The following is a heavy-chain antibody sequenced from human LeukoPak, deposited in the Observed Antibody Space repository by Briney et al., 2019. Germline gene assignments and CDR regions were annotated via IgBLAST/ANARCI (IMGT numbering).Heavy chain of an antibody. CDR2: IKEDESDE. CDR1: GLTFSSYW. D-gene: IGHD1-1*01. CDR3: ARWRGRQSEFDY. J-gene: IGHJ4*02. Sequence: PGGSLRPSCEASGLTFSSYWMSWVRQAPGKGLEWVAHIKEDESDEYYVDSVRGRFTASRDNAKNSVNLQKNSLRVEDTAVYYCARWRGRQSEFDYWGQGTLVTVSS. V-gene: IGHV3-7*01.